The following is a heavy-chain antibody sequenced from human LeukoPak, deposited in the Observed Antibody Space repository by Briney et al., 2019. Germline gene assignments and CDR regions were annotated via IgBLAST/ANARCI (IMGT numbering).Heavy chain of an antibody. CDR1: GFTFSSYS. Sequence: PLRLSCAASGFTFSSYSMNWVRQAPGKGLEWVAFIWYDGSNKYYADSVKGRFTISRDNSKNNLYLQMNSLRAEDTAVYYCARDGTVTAGPFDPWGRGTLVTVST. CDR3: ARDGTVTAGPFDP. CDR2: IWYDGSNK. J-gene: IGHJ5*02. V-gene: IGHV3-33*08. D-gene: IGHD4-11*01.